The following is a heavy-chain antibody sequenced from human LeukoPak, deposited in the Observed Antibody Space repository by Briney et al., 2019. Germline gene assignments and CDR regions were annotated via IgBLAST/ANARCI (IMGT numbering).Heavy chain of an antibody. CDR1: GGSISSSSYY. CDR3: ARAPLTSWFDP. V-gene: IGHV4-39*07. D-gene: IGHD2/OR15-2a*01. J-gene: IGHJ5*02. Sequence: KPSETLSLTCTVSGGSISSSSYYWGWIRQPPGKGLEWIGSIYYSGSTYYNPSLKRRVTISVDTSKNQFSLKLSSVTAADTAVYYCARAPLTSWFDPWGQGTLVTVSS. CDR2: IYYSGST.